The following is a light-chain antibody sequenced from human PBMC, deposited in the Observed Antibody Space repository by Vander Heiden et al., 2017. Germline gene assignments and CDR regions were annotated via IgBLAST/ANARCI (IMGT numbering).Light chain of an antibody. J-gene: IGLJ2*01. CDR1: SSNIGSNT. CDR2: SNN. Sequence: QSVLTQPPSASWTPGQRVTISCSGSSSNIGSNTVNWYQQLPGTAPKRLIYSNNQRPSGVPDRFSGSKSGTSASLAISGLQSEDEADYYCAAWDDSLNGPVFGGGTKLTVL. CDR3: AAWDDSLNGPV. V-gene: IGLV1-44*01.